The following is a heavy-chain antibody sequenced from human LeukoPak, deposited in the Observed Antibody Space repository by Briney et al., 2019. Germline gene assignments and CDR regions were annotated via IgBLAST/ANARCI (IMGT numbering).Heavy chain of an antibody. J-gene: IGHJ4*02. CDR1: GFTFRDYY. Sequence: PGASLRLCCAASGFTFRDYYMSWIRQARGKGLEWVSYISSSGSTKYYADSVKGRFTISRDNAKNSFLQMNSLRAEDTAVYYCARDGHAYGRGSPHYWGQGTLVSVSS. CDR3: ARDGHAYGRGSPHY. D-gene: IGHD3-10*01. CDR2: ISSSGSTK. V-gene: IGHV3-11*01.